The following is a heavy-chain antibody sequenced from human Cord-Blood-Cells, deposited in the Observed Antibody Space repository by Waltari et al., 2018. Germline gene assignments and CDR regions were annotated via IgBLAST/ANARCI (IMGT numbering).Heavy chain of an antibody. D-gene: IGHD6-6*01. V-gene: IGHV1-69*06. CDR3: ASGMSPLNSSSAPYYYYYGMDV. Sequence: QVQLVQSGAEVKKPGSSVKVSCKASGGTFSSYAISWVRQAPGQGLEWMGGIIPIFGTANYAQKFQGRVTITADKSTSPAYMELSSLRSEDTAVDYCASGMSPLNSSSAPYYYYYGMDVWGQGTTVTVSS. J-gene: IGHJ6*02. CDR2: IIPIFGTA. CDR1: GGTFSSYA.